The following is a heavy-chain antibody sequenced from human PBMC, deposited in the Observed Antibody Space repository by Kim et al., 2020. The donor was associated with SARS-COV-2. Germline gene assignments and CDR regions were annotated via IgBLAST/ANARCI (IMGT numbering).Heavy chain of an antibody. CDR2: INPNSGGT. V-gene: IGHV1-2*02. CDR1: GYTFTGYY. J-gene: IGHJ5*02. CDR3: ARGITAIVLMVYAIWFDP. D-gene: IGHD2-8*01. Sequence: ASVKVSCKASGYTFTGYYMHWVRQAPGQGLEWMGWINPNSGGTNYAQKFQGRVTMTRDTSISTAYMELSRLRSDDTAVYYCARGITAIVLMVYAIWFDPWGQGTLVTVSS.